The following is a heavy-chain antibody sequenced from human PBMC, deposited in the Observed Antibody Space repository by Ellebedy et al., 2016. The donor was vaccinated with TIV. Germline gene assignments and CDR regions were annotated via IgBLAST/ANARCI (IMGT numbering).Heavy chain of an antibody. V-gene: IGHV3-7*01. J-gene: IGHJ4*02. CDR3: ARDQWLGRAYYFDY. CDR2: VKQDGSEE. CDR1: GFTFSNYW. Sequence: GESLKISCEASGFTFSNYWMTWVRQAPGRGLEWVANVKQDGSEENYVDSVKGRFSISRDNTKNSLYVKMNSLRPEDTAVYYCARDQWLGRAYYFDYWGRGTLVTVSS. D-gene: IGHD6-19*01.